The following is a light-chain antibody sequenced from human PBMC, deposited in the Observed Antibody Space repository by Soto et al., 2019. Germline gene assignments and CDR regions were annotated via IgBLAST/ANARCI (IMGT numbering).Light chain of an antibody. V-gene: IGLV4-69*01. CDR3: QAWGSGTWV. J-gene: IGLJ3*02. CDR1: SGHSYYP. CDR2: INGDGSH. Sequence: QPVLTQSPSASASLGASVKLTCTLSSGHSYYPIAWHHQPPDKGPRFLMKINGDGSHSNADGFPDRFSGSSSGAERYLSISSLQSEDEGDYYCQAWGSGTWVFGGGTKVTVL.